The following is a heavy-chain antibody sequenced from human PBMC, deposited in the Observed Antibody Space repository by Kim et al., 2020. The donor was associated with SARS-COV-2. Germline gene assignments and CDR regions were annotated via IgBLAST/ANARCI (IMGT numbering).Heavy chain of an antibody. J-gene: IGHJ5*02. V-gene: IGHV4-59*01. Sequence: SETLSLTCTVSGGSISSYYWSWIRQPPGKGLEWIGYIYYSGSTNYNPSLKSRVTISVDTSKNQFSLKLSSVTAADTAVYYCARDLRLELRATFYNWFDPWGQGTLVTVSS. D-gene: IGHD1-7*01. CDR3: ARDLRLELRATFYNWFDP. CDR2: IYYSGST. CDR1: GGSISSYY.